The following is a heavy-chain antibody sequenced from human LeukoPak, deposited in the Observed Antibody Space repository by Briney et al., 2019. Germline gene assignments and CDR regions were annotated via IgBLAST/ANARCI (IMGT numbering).Heavy chain of an antibody. D-gene: IGHD6-19*01. J-gene: IGHJ3*02. V-gene: IGHV5-10-1*01. CDR3: ARAVTGPPDAFDI. CDR2: IDPSDSYT. Sequence: GESLKISCKGSGYSFTSYWISWVRHMPGKGLEWMGRIDPSDSYTNYSPSFQGHVTISADKSISTAYLQWSSLKASDTAMYYCARAVTGPPDAFDIWGQGTMVTVSS. CDR1: GYSFTSYW.